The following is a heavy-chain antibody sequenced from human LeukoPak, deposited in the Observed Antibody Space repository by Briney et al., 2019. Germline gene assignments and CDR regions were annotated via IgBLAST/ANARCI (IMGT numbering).Heavy chain of an antibody. CDR2: ISYDGSNK. J-gene: IGHJ4*02. CDR1: GFTFSSYA. Sequence: GGSLRLSCAASGFTFSSYAMHWVRQAPGKGLEWVAVISYDGSNKYYADSMKGRFTISRDNSKNTLYLQMNSLRAEDTAVYYCAREPRGSSWYTFDYWGQGTLVTVSS. V-gene: IGHV3-30-3*01. CDR3: AREPRGSSWYTFDY. D-gene: IGHD6-13*01.